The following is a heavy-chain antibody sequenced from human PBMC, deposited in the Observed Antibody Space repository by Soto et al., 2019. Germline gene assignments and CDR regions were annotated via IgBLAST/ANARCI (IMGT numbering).Heavy chain of an antibody. D-gene: IGHD5-18*01. CDR1: GGTFSSHA. J-gene: IGHJ4*02. Sequence: QVQLVQSGAEVKKPGSSVRVSCKASGGTFSSHAFTWVRQAPGQGLEWMGGIIPMFGTPNYAQKFQGRLTITAESATSYMESRSLRAEDTAVFFCARDRGVGDGYSFGIFDLWGQGTLVTVSS. V-gene: IGHV1-69*01. CDR3: ARDRGVGDGYSFGIFDL. CDR2: IIPMFGTP.